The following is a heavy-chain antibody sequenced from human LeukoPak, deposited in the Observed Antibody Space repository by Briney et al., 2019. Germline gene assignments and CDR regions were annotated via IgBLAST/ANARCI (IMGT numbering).Heavy chain of an antibody. CDR1: GYTFTSYY. CDR2: INPSGGST. Sequence: ASVTVSCKASGYTFTSYYMHWVRQAPGQGLEWMGIINPSGGSTSYAQKFQGRVTMTRDTSTSTVYMELSSLRSEDTAVYYCARALAVAGIDYWGQGTLVTVSS. V-gene: IGHV1-46*01. D-gene: IGHD6-19*01. J-gene: IGHJ4*02. CDR3: ARALAVAGIDY.